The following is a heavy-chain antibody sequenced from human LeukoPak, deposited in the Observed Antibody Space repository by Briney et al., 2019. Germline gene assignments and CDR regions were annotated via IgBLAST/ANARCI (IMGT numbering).Heavy chain of an antibody. Sequence: PSETLSLTCTVSGYSISGGYYWSWIRQPPGKGLEWIGEINHSGSTNYNPSLKSRITISVDTSKNQFSLKLSSVIVADTAVYYCARDSGTTGEVKFDPWGQGTLVTVSS. V-gene: IGHV4-38-2*02. CDR3: ARDSGTTGEVKFDP. CDR2: INHSGST. CDR1: GYSISGGYY. J-gene: IGHJ5*02. D-gene: IGHD3-10*01.